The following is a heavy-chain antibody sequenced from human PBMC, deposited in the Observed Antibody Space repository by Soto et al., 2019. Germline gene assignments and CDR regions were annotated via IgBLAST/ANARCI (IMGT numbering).Heavy chain of an antibody. CDR1: GGSISSYY. V-gene: IGHV4-59*06. CDR3: ARGSYRYNWFDP. J-gene: IGHJ5*02. Sequence: SETLSLTCTVSGGSISSYYWSWIRQHPGKGLEWIGYIYYSGSTYYNPSLKSRVTISVDTSKNQFSLKLSSVTAADTAVYYCARGSYRYNWFDPWGQGTLVTVSS. CDR2: IYYSGST. D-gene: IGHD3-16*02.